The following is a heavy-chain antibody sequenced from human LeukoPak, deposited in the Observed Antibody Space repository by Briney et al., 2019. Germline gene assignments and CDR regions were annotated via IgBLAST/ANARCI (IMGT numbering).Heavy chain of an antibody. D-gene: IGHD2-2*01. Sequence: GGSLRLSCAASGFTFSSYGMHWVRQAPGKGLEWVAVISYDGSNKYYADSVKGRFTISRDNSKNTLYLQMNSLRAEDTAVYYCAKARDCSSTSCRAPSAFDIWGQGTMVTVSS. CDR3: AKARDCSSTSCRAPSAFDI. V-gene: IGHV3-30*18. CDR1: GFTFSSYG. J-gene: IGHJ3*02. CDR2: ISYDGSNK.